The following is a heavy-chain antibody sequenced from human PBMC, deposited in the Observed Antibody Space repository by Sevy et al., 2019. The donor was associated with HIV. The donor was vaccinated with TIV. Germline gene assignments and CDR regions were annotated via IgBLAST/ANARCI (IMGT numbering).Heavy chain of an antibody. CDR3: ARSVYGSGTYLNGY. CDR2: INPNAGGT. D-gene: IGHD3-10*01. J-gene: IGHJ4*02. V-gene: IGHV1-2*02. Sequence: ASVKVSCKASGYYFTGYYVHWVRQAPGQGLEWMGWINPNAGGTKIRQKFHGRVTMSRDTSITTAYMELTRLRSNDTGVYFCARSVYGSGTYLNGYWGQGTLVTVSS. CDR1: GYYFTGYY.